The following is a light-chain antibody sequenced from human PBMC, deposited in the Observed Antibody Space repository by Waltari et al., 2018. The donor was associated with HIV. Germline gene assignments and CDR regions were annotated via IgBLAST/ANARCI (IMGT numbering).Light chain of an antibody. V-gene: IGLV3-25*03. J-gene: IGLJ3*02. CDR1: SSSKLS. Sequence: SYGLTQPPSVSVSPGQTGKIPCSGGSSSKLSAYLYQQKPGLAPVLFISKDMERPSGTPERFFGSRSGKTVTLTIRGVQEEDEADYYCQSTDSSGISWVFGGGTKVTVL. CDR3: QSTDSSGISWV. CDR2: KDM.